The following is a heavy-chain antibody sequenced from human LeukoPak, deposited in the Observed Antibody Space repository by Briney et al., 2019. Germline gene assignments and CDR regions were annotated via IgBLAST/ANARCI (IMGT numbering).Heavy chain of an antibody. V-gene: IGHV4-34*01. Sequence: SETLSLTCAVYGGSFSGYYWSWIRQPPGKGLEWIGEINHSGSTNYNPSLKSRVTISVDTSKNQFSLKLSSVTAADTAVYYCARESVSYSSSWYFDYRGQGTLVTVSS. CDR2: INHSGST. J-gene: IGHJ4*02. D-gene: IGHD6-13*01. CDR3: ARESVSYSSSWYFDY. CDR1: GGSFSGYY.